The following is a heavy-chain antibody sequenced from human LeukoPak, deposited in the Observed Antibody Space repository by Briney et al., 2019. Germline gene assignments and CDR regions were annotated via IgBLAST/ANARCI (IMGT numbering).Heavy chain of an antibody. CDR2: INHSGST. CDR3: ARGQGTVTTH. D-gene: IGHD4-17*01. V-gene: IGHV4-34*01. Sequence: PSETLSLTCAVYGGSFSGYYWSLIRQPPGKGLEWIGEINHSGSTNYNPSLKSRVTISVDTSKNQFSLKLSSVTAADTAVYYCARGQGTVTTHWGQGTLVTVSS. CDR1: GGSFSGYY. J-gene: IGHJ4*02.